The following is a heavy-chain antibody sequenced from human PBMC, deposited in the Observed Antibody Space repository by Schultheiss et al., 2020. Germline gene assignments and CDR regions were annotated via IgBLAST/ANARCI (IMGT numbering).Heavy chain of an antibody. J-gene: IGHJ6*02. D-gene: IGHD4-11*01. Sequence: GGSLRLSCAASGFTFSSYGMHWVRQAPGKGLEWVAVISYDGSNKYYADSVKGRFTISRDNSKNTLYLQMNSLKTEDTAVYYCTTLYSTYYYYYGMDVWGQGTTVTVSS. V-gene: IGHV3-30*03. CDR2: ISYDGSNK. CDR1: GFTFSSYG. CDR3: TTLYSTYYYYYGMDV.